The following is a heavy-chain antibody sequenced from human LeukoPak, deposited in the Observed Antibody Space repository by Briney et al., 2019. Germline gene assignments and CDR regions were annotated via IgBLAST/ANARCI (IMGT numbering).Heavy chain of an antibody. J-gene: IGHJ3*02. Sequence: GGSLRLSCAASGFTFSSYAMSWVRQAPGKGLEWVSAISGSGGSTYYADSVKGRFTISRDNSKNTLYLQMNSLRAEDTAVYYCAKVLHSGSYYNPLPYDAFDIWGQGTMVTVSS. CDR1: GFTFSSYA. D-gene: IGHD3-10*01. CDR3: AKVLHSGSYYNPLPYDAFDI. V-gene: IGHV3-23*01. CDR2: ISGSGGST.